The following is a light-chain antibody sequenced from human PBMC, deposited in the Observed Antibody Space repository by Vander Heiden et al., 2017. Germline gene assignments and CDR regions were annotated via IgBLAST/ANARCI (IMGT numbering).Light chain of an antibody. J-gene: IGLJ2*01. CDR2: DVT. V-gene: IGLV2-11*01. CDR1: SSDIGNFDY. CDR3: CSYAGSYTFL. Sequence: QSALPQPRSVSGSPGQSVTISCTGTSSDIGNFDYVSWYQHHPGKAPKFMIYDVTKRPSGVPDRFSGSKSGNTASLTISGLQAEDEADYYCCSYAGSYTFLFGGGTKLTVL.